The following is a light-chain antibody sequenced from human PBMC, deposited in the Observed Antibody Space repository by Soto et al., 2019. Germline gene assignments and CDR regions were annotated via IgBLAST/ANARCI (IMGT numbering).Light chain of an antibody. CDR1: RSNIRAGYD. J-gene: IGLJ1*01. V-gene: IGLV1-40*01. CDR2: GNS. Sequence: QSVPTRAPSGSGGPRQRGTISSTGSRSNIRAGYDVHWYQQLPGTAPKLLIYGNSNRPSGVPDRFSGSKSGTSASLAITGLQAEDEADYYCQSYDSSLSGFYVFGTGTKVTVL. CDR3: QSYDSSLSGFYV.